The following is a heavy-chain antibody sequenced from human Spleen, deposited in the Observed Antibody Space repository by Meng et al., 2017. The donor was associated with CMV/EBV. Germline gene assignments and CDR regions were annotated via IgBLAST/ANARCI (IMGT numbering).Heavy chain of an antibody. CDR3: ARDLVAAGPFDY. J-gene: IGHJ4*02. Sequence: CVTSGFTFSACSMNWVRQAPGKGMEWVSSISSSNDYMYYTDPVRGRFTISRDNAKDSLYLQMNSLRAEDTAVYFCARDLVAAGPFDYWGQGTVVTVSS. CDR1: GFTFSACS. D-gene: IGHD6-13*01. V-gene: IGHV3-21*01. CDR2: ISSSNDYM.